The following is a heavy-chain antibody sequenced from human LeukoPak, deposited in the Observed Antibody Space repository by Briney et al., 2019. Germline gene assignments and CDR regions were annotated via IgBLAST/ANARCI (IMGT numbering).Heavy chain of an antibody. V-gene: IGHV3-74*01. CDR3: ATQAGITIFGRYFDY. CDR1: GFTFSNSW. Sequence: PGGSLRLSCAASGFTFSNSWMNWVRQAPGKGLLWVSRINTDGSSTTYADSVKGRFTISRDNAKNTLYLQMNGLRAEDTGVYYCATQAGITIFGRYFDYWGQGTLVTVSS. CDR2: INTDGSST. D-gene: IGHD3-3*01. J-gene: IGHJ4*02.